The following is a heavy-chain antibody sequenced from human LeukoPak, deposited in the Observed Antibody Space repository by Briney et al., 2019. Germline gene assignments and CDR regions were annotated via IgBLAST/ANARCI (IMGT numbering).Heavy chain of an antibody. Sequence: GSLRLSCAASGFTFSNYWMSWVRQAPGKGLEWVANIKEDGSEINYVDSVKGRFTISRDNAKNSLYLQMNSLRVDDTAVYYCARDRGYSTFDYWGQGTLVTVSS. D-gene: IGHD4-23*01. CDR1: GFTFSNYW. J-gene: IGHJ4*02. CDR3: ARDRGYSTFDY. V-gene: IGHV3-7*01. CDR2: IKEDGSEI.